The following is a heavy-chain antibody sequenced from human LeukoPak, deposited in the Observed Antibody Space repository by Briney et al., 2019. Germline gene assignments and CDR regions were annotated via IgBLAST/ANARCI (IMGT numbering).Heavy chain of an antibody. CDR3: AKDQESSSFDY. V-gene: IGHV3-30*18. Sequence: GGSLRLSCAASGFPFSGFSMNWVRQAPGKGLEWVAVISYDGSNKYYADSVKGRFTISRDNSKNTLYLQMNSLRAEDTAVYYCAKDQESSSFDYWGQGTLVTVSS. D-gene: IGHD6-13*01. J-gene: IGHJ4*02. CDR2: ISYDGSNK. CDR1: GFPFSGFS.